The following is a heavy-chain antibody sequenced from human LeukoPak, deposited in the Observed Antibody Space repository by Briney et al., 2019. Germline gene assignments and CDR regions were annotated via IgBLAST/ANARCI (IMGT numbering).Heavy chain of an antibody. CDR3: ARGDIVVVPAASYGMDV. Sequence: SETLSLTCTVSGGSISSSSYYWGWIRQPPGKGLEWIRSIYYSGSTYYNPSLKSRVTISVDTSKNQFSLKLSSVTAADTAVYYCARGDIVVVPAASYGMDVWGQGTTITVSS. CDR1: GGSISSSSYY. CDR2: IYYSGST. V-gene: IGHV4-39*07. J-gene: IGHJ6*02. D-gene: IGHD2-2*01.